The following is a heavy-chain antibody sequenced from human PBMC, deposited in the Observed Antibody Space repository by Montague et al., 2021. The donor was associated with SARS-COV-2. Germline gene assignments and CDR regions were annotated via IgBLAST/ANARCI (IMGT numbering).Heavy chain of an antibody. D-gene: IGHD3-9*01. V-gene: IGHV2-70*11. CDR3: ARTHYDILPGYYYDMDV. CDR2: IDWDDDK. Sequence: PALVKPTQTLTLTCTFSGFSLSTSGMCVSWIRQPPGKALEWLARIDWDDDKYYSISLKTRLTISKDTSKNQVVLTMTNMDPVDTATYYCARTHYDILPGYYYDMDVWGQGTTVTVSS. J-gene: IGHJ6*02. CDR1: GFSLSTSGMC.